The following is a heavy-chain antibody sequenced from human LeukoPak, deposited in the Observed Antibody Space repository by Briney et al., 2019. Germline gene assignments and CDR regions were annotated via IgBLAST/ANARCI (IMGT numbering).Heavy chain of an antibody. CDR3: AKLSGDTDPW. D-gene: IGHD5-18*01. V-gene: IGHV3-23*01. CDR1: GFTFSSYG. CDR2: ITDSGSTT. Sequence: GGSLLLSCASSGFTFSSYGMSWVRQAPGKGLEWVSSITDSGSTTYYADSVKGRFTISKDNSRNTLYLQMNSLRAEDTAIYYCAKLSGDTDPWWGQGTLVTVSS. J-gene: IGHJ4*02.